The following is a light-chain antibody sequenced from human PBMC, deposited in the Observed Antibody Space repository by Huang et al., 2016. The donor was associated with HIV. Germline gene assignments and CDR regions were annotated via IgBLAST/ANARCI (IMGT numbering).Light chain of an antibody. CDR1: QSLVHSDGNTY. V-gene: IGKV2-30*02. J-gene: IGKJ1*01. CDR2: KVS. Sequence: DVVMTQSPLSLPVTLGQPASISCRSSQSLVHSDGNTYLNWFHQRPGQSQRRLIYKVSNRDSGVPDRFSVSGSGTDFTLKISRVEAEDVGVYYCMQGTHWPRTFGQGTKVEIK. CDR3: MQGTHWPRT.